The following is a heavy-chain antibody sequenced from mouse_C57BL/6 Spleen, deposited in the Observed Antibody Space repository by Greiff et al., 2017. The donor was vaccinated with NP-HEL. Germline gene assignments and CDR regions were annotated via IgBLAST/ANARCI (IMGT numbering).Heavy chain of an antibody. CDR2: INPSNGGT. CDR3: ARDYSNYGDYFDY. CDR1: GYTFTSYW. J-gene: IGHJ2*01. Sequence: VQLQQSGTELVKPGASVKLSCKASGYTFTSYWMHWVKQRPGQGLEWIGNINPSNGGTNYNEKFKSKATLTVDKSSSTAYMQLSSQKSEDSAVYYVARDYSNYGDYFDYWCQGTTLTVSS. V-gene: IGHV1-53*01. D-gene: IGHD2-5*01.